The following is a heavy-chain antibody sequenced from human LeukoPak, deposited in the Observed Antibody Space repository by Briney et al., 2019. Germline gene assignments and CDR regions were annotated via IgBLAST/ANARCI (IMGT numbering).Heavy chain of an antibody. J-gene: IGHJ4*02. CDR3: ARAGDTPFDY. CDR1: GYTFTGYY. Sequence: ASVKVSCKASGYTFTGYYMHWVRQAPGQGLEWMGWINPDSGGTNYAQNFQGWDTMTRDTSISTAYMELSRLRSDDTAVYYCARAGDTPFDYWGQGTLVTVSS. D-gene: IGHD2-21*01. CDR2: INPDSGGT. V-gene: IGHV1-2*04.